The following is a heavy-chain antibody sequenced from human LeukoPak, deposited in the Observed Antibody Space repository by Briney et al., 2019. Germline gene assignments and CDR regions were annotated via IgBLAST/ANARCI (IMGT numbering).Heavy chain of an antibody. CDR2: IYYSGST. V-gene: IGHV4-30-4*08. Sequence: SETLSLTCTVSGGSISSGDYYWSWIRQPPGKGLEWSGYIYYSGSTYYSPSLKSQFTISVDTSKNQFSLKLSSVTAADTAVYYCARYQYSSSSSLFDIWGQGTMVTVSS. D-gene: IGHD6-6*01. J-gene: IGHJ3*02. CDR3: ARYQYSSSSSLFDI. CDR1: GGSISSGDYY.